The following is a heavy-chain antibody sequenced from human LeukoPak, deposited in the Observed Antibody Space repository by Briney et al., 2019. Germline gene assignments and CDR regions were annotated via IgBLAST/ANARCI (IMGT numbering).Heavy chain of an antibody. CDR1: GFTFSNAW. V-gene: IGHV3-15*01. J-gene: IGHJ3*02. Sequence: PGGSLRLSCAASGFTFSNAWMSWVRQAPGKGLEWVGRIKSKTDGGTTDYAAPVKGRFTISRDDSKNTLYLQMNSLKTEDTAVYYCITDIRVVRGPNPRVGLDAFDIWGQGTMVTVSS. CDR3: ITDIRVVRGPNPRVGLDAFDI. D-gene: IGHD3-10*01. CDR2: IKSKTDGGTT.